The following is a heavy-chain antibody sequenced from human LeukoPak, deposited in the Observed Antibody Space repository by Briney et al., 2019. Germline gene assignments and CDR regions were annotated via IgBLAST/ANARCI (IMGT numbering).Heavy chain of an antibody. CDR2: INAGNGNT. D-gene: IGHD1-14*01. CDR3: ARGAGFAEPLPEY. J-gene: IGHJ4*02. Sequence: ASVKVSCKASGYTLTSYAMHWVRQAPGQRLEWMGWINAGNGNTKYSQKFQGRVTITRDTSASTAYMELSSLRSEDTVVYYCARGAGFAEPLPEYWGQGTLLTVSS. CDR1: GYTLTSYA. V-gene: IGHV1-3*01.